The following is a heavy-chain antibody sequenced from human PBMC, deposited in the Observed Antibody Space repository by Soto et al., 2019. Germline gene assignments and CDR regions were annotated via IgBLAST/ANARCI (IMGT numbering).Heavy chain of an antibody. CDR3: AREFTSVVVVPAAEDYYYYGMDV. CDR1: GFTFSSYA. CDR2: ISYDGSNK. J-gene: IGHJ6*02. D-gene: IGHD2-2*01. V-gene: IGHV3-30-3*01. Sequence: QVQLVESGGGVVQPGRSLRLSCAASGFTFSSYAMHWVRQAPGKGLEWVAVISYDGSNKYYAESVKGRFTISRDNYKNTLYLQMNSLRAEDTAVYYCAREFTSVVVVPAAEDYYYYGMDVWGQGTTVTVSS.